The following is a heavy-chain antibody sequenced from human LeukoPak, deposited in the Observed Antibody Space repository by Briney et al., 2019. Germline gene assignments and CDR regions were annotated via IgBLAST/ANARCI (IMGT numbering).Heavy chain of an antibody. Sequence: SETLSLTCTVSGGSISSSSYYWGWIRQPPGKGLEWIGSIYYSGSTYYNPSLKSRVTTSVDTSKNQLSLKLSSVTAADTAVYYCARSGGADNWFDPWGQGTLVTVSS. D-gene: IGHD3-16*01. CDR3: ARSGGADNWFDP. V-gene: IGHV4-39*01. J-gene: IGHJ5*02. CDR2: IYYSGST. CDR1: GGSISSSSYY.